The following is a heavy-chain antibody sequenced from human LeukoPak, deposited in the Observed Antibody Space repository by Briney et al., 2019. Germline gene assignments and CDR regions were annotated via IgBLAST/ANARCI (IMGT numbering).Heavy chain of an antibody. V-gene: IGHV4-34*01. CDR2: INHSGST. Sequence: ASETLSLTCAVYGGSFSGYYWSWIRQPPGKGLEWIGEINHSGSTNYNPSLKSRVTISVDTSKNQFSLKLSSVTAADTAVYYCARGQRPHTIFGVVTFYGMDVWGQGTTVTVSS. CDR1: GGSFSGYY. CDR3: ARGQRPHTIFGVVTFYGMDV. D-gene: IGHD3-3*01. J-gene: IGHJ6*02.